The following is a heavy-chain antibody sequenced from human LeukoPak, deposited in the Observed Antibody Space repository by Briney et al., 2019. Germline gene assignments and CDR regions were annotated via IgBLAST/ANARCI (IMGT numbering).Heavy chain of an antibody. CDR2: ISGSGGST. Sequence: GGSLRLSCAASGLTFNSYAMSWVRQAPGKGLEWVSAISGSGGSTYFADSVKGRFTISRDNSKNTLYLRMNSLRAEDTAVYHCAKDLWGSGSYAWFDPWGQGTLVTVSS. D-gene: IGHD3-10*01. CDR1: GLTFNSYA. V-gene: IGHV3-23*01. J-gene: IGHJ5*02. CDR3: AKDLWGSGSYAWFDP.